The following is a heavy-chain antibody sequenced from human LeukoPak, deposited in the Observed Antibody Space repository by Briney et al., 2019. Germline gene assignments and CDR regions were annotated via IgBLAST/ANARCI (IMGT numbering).Heavy chain of an antibody. CDR3: ARGTHSSGWHGGFDY. Sequence: GGSLRLSCAASGFTFSSYWMHWVRQAPGKGLVWVSRINSDGSSTNYADSVRGRFTISRDNAKNTLYLQMISLRAEDTAVYYCARGTHSSGWHGGFDYWGQGTLVTVSS. CDR2: INSDGSST. CDR1: GFTFSSYW. J-gene: IGHJ4*02. D-gene: IGHD6-19*01. V-gene: IGHV3-74*01.